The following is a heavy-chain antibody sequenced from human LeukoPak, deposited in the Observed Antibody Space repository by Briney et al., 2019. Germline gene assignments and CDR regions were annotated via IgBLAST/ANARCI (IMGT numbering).Heavy chain of an antibody. D-gene: IGHD6-19*01. CDR1: GFTFSSYE. CDR3: AREDLYSSGWVHYYYYMDV. V-gene: IGHV3-48*03. Sequence: GGSLRLSCAASGFTFSSYEMNWVRQAPGKGLEWVSYISSSGSTIYYADSVKGRFTISRDNAKNSLYLQMNSLRAEDTAVYYCAREDLYSSGWVHYYYYMDVWGKGTTVTISS. CDR2: ISSSGSTI. J-gene: IGHJ6*03.